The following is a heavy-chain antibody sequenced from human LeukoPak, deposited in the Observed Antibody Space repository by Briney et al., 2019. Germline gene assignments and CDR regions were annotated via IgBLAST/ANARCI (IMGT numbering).Heavy chain of an antibody. CDR1: GFTFSSYA. J-gene: IGHJ4*02. CDR3: AARVAVAGRSFDY. Sequence: GASLRLSCAASGFTFSSYAMSWVRQAPGKGLEWVSAISGSGGSTYYADSVKGRFTISRDNSKNTLYLQMNSLRAEDTAVYYCAARVAVAGRSFDYWGQGTLVTVSS. CDR2: ISGSGGST. V-gene: IGHV3-23*01. D-gene: IGHD6-19*01.